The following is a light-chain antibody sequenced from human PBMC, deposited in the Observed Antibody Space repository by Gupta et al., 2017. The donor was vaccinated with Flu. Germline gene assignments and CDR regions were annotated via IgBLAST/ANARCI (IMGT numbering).Light chain of an antibody. CDR3: QQDGHLPLT. Sequence: EVVLTQSPDTLSLSAGSTATLSCRASQKVSTSYSAWYQQKAGQPPKLLIYADSKRTTGVPDRFSAAVSGTEFTLTITSLQPDDFATYYCQQDGHLPLTFGQGTMLQIE. J-gene: IGKJ2*01. V-gene: IGKV3-20*01. CDR1: QKVSTSY. CDR2: ADS.